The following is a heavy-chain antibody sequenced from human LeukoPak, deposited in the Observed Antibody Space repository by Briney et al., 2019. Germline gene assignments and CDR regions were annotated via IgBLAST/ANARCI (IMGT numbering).Heavy chain of an antibody. V-gene: IGHV4-39*07. Sequence: SETLSLTCTVSGGSISSSSSSYYWGWIRQPPGKVLEWIGSIYYSGSTYYNPSLKSRVTISVDTSKNQFSLKLSSVTAADTAVYYCARDGGGSGYLHVDYWGQGTLVTVSS. CDR1: GGSISSSSSSYY. J-gene: IGHJ4*02. CDR3: ARDGGGSGYLHVDY. CDR2: IYYSGST. D-gene: IGHD3-22*01.